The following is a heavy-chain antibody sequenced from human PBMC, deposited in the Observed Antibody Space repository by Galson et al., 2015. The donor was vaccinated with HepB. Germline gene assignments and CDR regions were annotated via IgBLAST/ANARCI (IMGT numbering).Heavy chain of an antibody. J-gene: IGHJ4*02. CDR1: GFTFSNYW. CDR2: FADAT. Sequence: SLRLSCAASGFTFSNYWMSWLRQAPGKGLEWVSTFADATYYADSVKGRFTISRDNSKNMLYLQMNSLRADDTAVYYCAKDSSSNYPHYFDHWGQGTLVTVSS. CDR3: AKDSSSNYPHYFDH. D-gene: IGHD2-2*01. V-gene: IGHV3-23*01.